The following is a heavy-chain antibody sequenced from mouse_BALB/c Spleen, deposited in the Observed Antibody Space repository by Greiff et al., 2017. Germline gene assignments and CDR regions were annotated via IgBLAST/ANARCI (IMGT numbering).Heavy chain of an antibody. CDR1: GYSITSDYA. Sequence: EVQRVESGPGLVKPSQSLSLTCTVTGYSITSDYAWNWIRQFPGNKLEWMGYISYSGSTSYNPSLKSRISITRDTSKNQFFLQLNSVTTEDTATYYCARKNRYYFDYWGQGTTLTVSS. CDR2: ISYSGST. CDR3: ARKNRYYFDY. V-gene: IGHV3-2*02. J-gene: IGHJ2*01. D-gene: IGHD2-14*01.